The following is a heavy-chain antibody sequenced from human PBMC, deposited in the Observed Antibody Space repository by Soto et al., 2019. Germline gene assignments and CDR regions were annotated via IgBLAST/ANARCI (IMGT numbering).Heavy chain of an antibody. CDR3: ATEGDFWSGFYGWVGA. D-gene: IGHD3-3*01. J-gene: IGHJ5*02. CDR1: GSTLESHW. V-gene: IGHV3-7*01. Sequence: EVQLVESGGGLVQPGGSLRLVCVDSGSTLESHWMAWVRQAPGKGLEWVANIRQDGTEIHYVEAVRGRFIISRDNAKKSVYLQMNSLRVEDSARYYCATEGDFWSGFYGWVGAWGQGTLVTVSS. CDR2: IRQDGTEI.